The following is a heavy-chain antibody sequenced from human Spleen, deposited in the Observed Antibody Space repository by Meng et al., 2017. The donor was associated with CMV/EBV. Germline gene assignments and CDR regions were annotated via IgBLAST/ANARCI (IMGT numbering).Heavy chain of an antibody. CDR3: ARPFHFDSSGYFFDY. CDR1: GFSLKPPGVG. CDR2: IYWNDAK. D-gene: IGHD3-9*01. Sequence: SGFSLKPPGVGGGWIRQPPGKALEWLAVIYWNDAKLYSPSLKSRLTIRKDTSRNQVVLTMTNMDPVDTATYYCARPFHFDSSGYFFDYWGQGALVTVSS. J-gene: IGHJ4*02. V-gene: IGHV2-5*01.